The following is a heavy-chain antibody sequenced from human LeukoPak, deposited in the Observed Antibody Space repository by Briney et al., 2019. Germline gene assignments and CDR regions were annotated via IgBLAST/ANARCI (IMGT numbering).Heavy chain of an antibody. J-gene: IGHJ5*02. Sequence: GGSLRLSCAASGFSFSSFAMTWVRQAPGKGLEWVSSITGGHYPTYNTDSVKGRFTISRDNSKNTLYLQMNSLRADDTAVYYCTKDPNGDYVGAFDPWDQGTLVTVSS. D-gene: IGHD4-17*01. V-gene: IGHV3-23*01. CDR1: GFSFSSFA. CDR3: TKDPNGDYVGAFDP. CDR2: ITGGHYPT.